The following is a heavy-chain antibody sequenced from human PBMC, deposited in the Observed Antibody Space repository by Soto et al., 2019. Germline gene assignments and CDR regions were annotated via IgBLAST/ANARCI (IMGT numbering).Heavy chain of an antibody. V-gene: IGHV3-30*18. CDR2: ILYDGSDK. CDR3: AKAGGGFGDFVHH. J-gene: IGHJ4*02. CDR1: GFTLSSYG. Sequence: QVQLVESGGSVVQPGRSLRLSCAASGFTLSSYGMHWVRQAPGKGLEWVTGILYDGSDKYYADSVKGRFTISRENSKNTLYLQMNSLRTEDSAVYYCAKAGGGFGDFVHHWGQGTPVTVSS. D-gene: IGHD3-10*01.